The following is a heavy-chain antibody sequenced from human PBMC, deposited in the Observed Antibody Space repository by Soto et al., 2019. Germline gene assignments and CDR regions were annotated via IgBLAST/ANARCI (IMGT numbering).Heavy chain of an antibody. J-gene: IGHJ4*02. Sequence: SVKVSCKASGGTFSSYAISWVRQAPGQGLEWMGGIIPIFGTANYAQKFQGRVTITADESTSIAYMELSSLRSEDTAVYYCARVVAGIAAADDYWGQGTRVTV. V-gene: IGHV1-69*13. CDR2: IIPIFGTA. CDR1: GGTFSSYA. D-gene: IGHD6-13*01. CDR3: ARVVAGIAAADDY.